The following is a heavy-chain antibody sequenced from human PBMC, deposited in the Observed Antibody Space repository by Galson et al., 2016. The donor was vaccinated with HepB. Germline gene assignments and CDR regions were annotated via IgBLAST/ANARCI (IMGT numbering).Heavy chain of an antibody. Sequence: SLRLSCAASGFIFSNFYMSWIRQAPGKGLEWISYISSSGSDTYYADSVKGRFTISRDNAKNPLYLQMNSLRPEDTGIYYCAKGGSSRFNSYYRYYMDVWGEGTTVTVSS. V-gene: IGHV3-11*06. CDR2: ISSSGSDT. J-gene: IGHJ6*03. D-gene: IGHD6-13*01. CDR3: AKGGSSRFNSYYRYYMDV. CDR1: GFIFSNFY.